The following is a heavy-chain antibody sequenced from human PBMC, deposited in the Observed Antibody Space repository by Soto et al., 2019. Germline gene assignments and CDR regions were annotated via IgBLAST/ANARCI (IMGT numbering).Heavy chain of an antibody. CDR3: ARDRRLITMVRGVSLWFDP. V-gene: IGHV4-34*01. CDR2: INHSGST. Sequence: SETLSLTCAVNGGSFSGYYWSWIRQPPGKGLEWIGEINHSGSTNYNPSLKSRVTISVDTSKNQFSLKLSSVTAADTAVYYCARDRRLITMVRGVSLWFDPWGQGTLVTVS. D-gene: IGHD3-10*01. CDR1: GGSFSGYY. J-gene: IGHJ5*02.